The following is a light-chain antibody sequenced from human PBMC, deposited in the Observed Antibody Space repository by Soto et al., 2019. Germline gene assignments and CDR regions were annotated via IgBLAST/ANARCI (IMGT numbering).Light chain of an antibody. V-gene: IGKV3-11*01. CDR1: ETVSSY. J-gene: IGKJ5*01. Sequence: DIVLTQSPVTLSLSPGDRATLSCRASETVSSYLLWYQQKPGQDPRLLIYDASERATGIPARFSGSGSETDFTLTISSLEPEDFAVYFCHQYNNWPRTFGQGTRLEIK. CDR2: DAS. CDR3: HQYNNWPRT.